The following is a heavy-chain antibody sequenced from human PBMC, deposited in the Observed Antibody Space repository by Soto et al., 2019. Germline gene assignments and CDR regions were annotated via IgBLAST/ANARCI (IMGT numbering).Heavy chain of an antibody. CDR3: ARAGRRITIFGVVTINWFDP. CDR2: IYYSGST. CDR1: GGSVSSGSYY. J-gene: IGHJ5*02. Sequence: SETLSLTCTVSGGSVSSGSYYWSWIRQPPGKGLEWIGYIYYSGSTNYNPSLKSRVTISVDTSKNQFSPKLSSVTAADTAVYYCARAGRRITIFGVVTINWFDPWGQGTPVTVSS. D-gene: IGHD3-3*01. V-gene: IGHV4-61*01.